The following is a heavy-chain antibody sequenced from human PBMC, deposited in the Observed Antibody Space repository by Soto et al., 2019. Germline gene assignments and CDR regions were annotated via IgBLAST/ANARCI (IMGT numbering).Heavy chain of an antibody. CDR1: GFSLSTTGVG. CDR2: IYWDTDK. J-gene: IGHJ4*02. Sequence: QITLKESGPTLVKPTQTLTLTCSFSGFSLSTTGVGVGWIRQSPGKALEWLAIIYWDTDKRYSPSLKSRVTITKDTSKNQVVLTVTNMYPVDTGTYYCARSLWFGELHWGQGALVTVSS. CDR3: ARSLWFGELH. D-gene: IGHD3-10*01. V-gene: IGHV2-5*02.